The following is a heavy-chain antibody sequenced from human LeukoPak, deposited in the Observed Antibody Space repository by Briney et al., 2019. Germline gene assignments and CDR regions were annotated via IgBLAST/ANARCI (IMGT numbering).Heavy chain of an antibody. CDR3: ARGGMITFGGVMIF. V-gene: IGHV4-34*01. D-gene: IGHD3-16*01. CDR2: INHSGST. Sequence: PSETLSLTCAVYGGSFSGYYWSWLRQPPGKGLEWVGEINHSGSTNYNPSLKSRVTISVDTSKNQFSLKLSSVTAADTAVYYCARGGMITFGGVMIFGGQGTLVTVSS. J-gene: IGHJ4*02. CDR1: GGSFSGYY.